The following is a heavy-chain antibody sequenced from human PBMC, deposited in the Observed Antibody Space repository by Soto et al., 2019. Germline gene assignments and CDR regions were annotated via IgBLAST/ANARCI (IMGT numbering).Heavy chain of an antibody. V-gene: IGHV4-34*01. CDR2: INHIGST. Sequence: LSLTCAVYGGSFSGYYWSWIRQPPGKGLEWIGEINHIGSTNYNPSLKSRVTISVDTSKNQFSLKLSSVTAADTAVYYCAREEEVWFGELLFNWFDPWGQGTLVTVSS. CDR1: GGSFSGYY. CDR3: AREEEVWFGELLFNWFDP. J-gene: IGHJ5*02. D-gene: IGHD3-10*01.